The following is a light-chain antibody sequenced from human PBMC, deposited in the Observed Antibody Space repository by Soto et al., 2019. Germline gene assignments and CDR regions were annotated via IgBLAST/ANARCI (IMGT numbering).Light chain of an antibody. J-gene: IGLJ1*01. Sequence: QSALTQPASVSGSPGQSITISCPGTSSAVGSYNLVSWYQQHPGKAPKDIIYEVSKRPSGVSYRFSGSKSGNTASLTISGLQAEDERDYYCCSYAGDNTEVFGTGTKLTVL. V-gene: IGLV2-23*02. CDR1: SSAVGSYNL. CDR3: CSYAGDNTEV. CDR2: EVS.